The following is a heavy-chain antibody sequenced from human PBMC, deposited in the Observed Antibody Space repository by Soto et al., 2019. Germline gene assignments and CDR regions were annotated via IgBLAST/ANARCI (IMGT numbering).Heavy chain of an antibody. D-gene: IGHD2-21*01. CDR3: AKDPNAYCGGDCYFRFDY. Sequence: GGSLRLSCAASGFTFSSYAMSWVRQAPGKGLEWVSAISGSGGSTYYADSVKGRFTISRDNSKNTLYLQMNSLRAEDTAVYYCAKDPNAYCGGDCYFRFDYWGQGTLVTVSS. CDR1: GFTFSSYA. V-gene: IGHV3-23*01. J-gene: IGHJ4*02. CDR2: ISGSGGST.